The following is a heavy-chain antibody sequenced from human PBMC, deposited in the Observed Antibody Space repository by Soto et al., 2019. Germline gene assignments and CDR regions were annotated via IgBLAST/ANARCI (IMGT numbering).Heavy chain of an antibody. V-gene: IGHV4-39*01. J-gene: IGHJ4*02. CDR1: GGSISSSSYY. CDR2: IYNSGST. Sequence: QLQLQESGPGLVKPSETLSLTCTVSGGSISSSSYYWGWIRQPPGKGLEWIGTIYNSGSTYYKPTLTSRVTISVDTSKNQFSLKLNSGTGTDTSIYYSAREMAGSIDYWGQGTLVTVSS. D-gene: IGHD2-15*01. CDR3: AREMAGSIDY.